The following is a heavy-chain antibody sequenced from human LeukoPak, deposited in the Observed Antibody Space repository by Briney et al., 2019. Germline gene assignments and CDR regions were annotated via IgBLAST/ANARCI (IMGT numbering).Heavy chain of an antibody. V-gene: IGHV4-38-2*02. CDR1: GYSISSGYY. Sequence: SETLSLTCTVSGYSISSGYYWSWIRQPPGKGLEWIGEINHSGSTNYNPSLKSRVTISVDTSKNQFSLKLSSVTAADTAVYYCARETLIYCSGGSCYSEGIDYWGQGTLVTVSS. J-gene: IGHJ4*02. CDR3: ARETLIYCSGGSCYSEGIDY. CDR2: INHSGST. D-gene: IGHD2-15*01.